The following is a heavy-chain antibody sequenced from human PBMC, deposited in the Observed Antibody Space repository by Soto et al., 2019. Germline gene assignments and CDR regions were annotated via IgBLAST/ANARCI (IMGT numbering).Heavy chain of an antibody. CDR1: GGSISTYY. D-gene: IGHD1-20*01. CDR3: ARDNWRTRVMDP. J-gene: IGHJ5*02. Sequence: SETLSLTCTVSGGSISTYYWSWIRQPPGKGLEWIGYIYYSGSTNYNPSLKSRVTISVDTSKNQFSLKLSSVTAADTAVYYCARDNWRTRVMDPWGQGAQVTVSS. CDR2: IYYSGST. V-gene: IGHV4-59*12.